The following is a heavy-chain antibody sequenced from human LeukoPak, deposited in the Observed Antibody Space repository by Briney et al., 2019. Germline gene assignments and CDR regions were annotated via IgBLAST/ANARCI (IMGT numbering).Heavy chain of an antibody. CDR3: ARDNGSGSYLFDY. V-gene: IGHV1-2*02. CDR2: INPNSGGT. D-gene: IGHD3-10*01. J-gene: IGHJ4*02. CDR1: GYTFTGYY. Sequence: ASVKASCKASGYTFTGYYMHWVRQAPGQGLEWMGWINPNSGGTNYAQKFQGRVTMTRDTSISTAYMELSRLRSDGTAVYYCARDNGSGSYLFDYWGQGTLVTVSS.